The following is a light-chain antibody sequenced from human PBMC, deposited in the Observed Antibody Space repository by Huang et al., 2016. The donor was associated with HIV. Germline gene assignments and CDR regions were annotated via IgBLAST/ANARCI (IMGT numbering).Light chain of an antibody. J-gene: IGKJ4*01. CDR2: DSS. CDR1: QSISNY. V-gene: IGKV3-11*01. CDR3: QQRSFWPPLT. Sequence: EIVLTQSPAILSLFPGERASLSCRASQSISNYLAWYQQKPGQAPRLLIYDSSNRATGIPGRFSGRGSGTDFTLTISSLEPEDSAVYFCQQRSFWPPLTFGGGTKVEI.